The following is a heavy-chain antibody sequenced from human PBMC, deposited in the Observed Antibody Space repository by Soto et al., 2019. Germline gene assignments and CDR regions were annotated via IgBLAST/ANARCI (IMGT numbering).Heavy chain of an antibody. J-gene: IGHJ6*02. CDR3: ARERQQLGNYYYYGMDV. Sequence: ASVKVSCKASGYTFTSYYMHWLRQSPGQGLEWMGIINPSGGSTSYAQKFQGRVTMTRDTSTSTVYMELSSLRSEDTAVYYCARERQQLGNYYYYGMDVWGQGTTVTVSS. V-gene: IGHV1-46*01. D-gene: IGHD6-13*01. CDR1: GYTFTSYY. CDR2: INPSGGST.